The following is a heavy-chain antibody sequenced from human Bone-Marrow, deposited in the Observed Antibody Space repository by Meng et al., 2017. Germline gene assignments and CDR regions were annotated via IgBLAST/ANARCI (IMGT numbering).Heavy chain of an antibody. CDR2: INHSGSP. CDR1: GASLNGYY. D-gene: IGHD2/OR15-2a*01. CDR3: ARGQLILRN. J-gene: IGHJ4*02. V-gene: IGHV4-34*01. Sequence: QVQLQQWGAGLLKHSETLSLTCDVSGASLNGYYWTWIRQPPGKGLEWIGEINHSGSPDYNTSLKSRVTISVDTSKNQFSLKLSSVTAADTAVYYCARGQLILRNWGQGTLVTVSS.